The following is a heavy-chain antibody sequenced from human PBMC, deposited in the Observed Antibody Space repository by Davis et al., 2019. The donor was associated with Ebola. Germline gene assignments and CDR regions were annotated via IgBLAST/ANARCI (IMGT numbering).Heavy chain of an antibody. D-gene: IGHD6-13*01. CDR3: ARHEHSSSWSTMGY. J-gene: IGHJ4*02. V-gene: IGHV5-51*01. Sequence: GGSLRLSCKGSGYSFTTYWIAWVRQMPGKGLEWMGIIYPGDSDTRYSPSFQGQVTISADKSISTAYLQWSSLKASDTAMYYCARHEHSSSWSTMGYWGQGTLVTVSS. CDR1: GYSFTTYW. CDR2: IYPGDSDT.